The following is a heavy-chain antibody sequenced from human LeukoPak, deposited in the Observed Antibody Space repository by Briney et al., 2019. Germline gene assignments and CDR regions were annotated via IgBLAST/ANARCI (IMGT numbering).Heavy chain of an antibody. CDR3: ARGREDSGWIYWYFDL. CDR1: GGSISSYY. Sequence: PSETLSLTCTVSGGSISSYYWSWIRQPPGKGLEWIGYIYYSGSTNYNPSLKSRVTISVDTSKNQFSLKLSSVTAADTAVYYCARGREDSGWIYWYFDLWGRGTLVTVSS. V-gene: IGHV4-59*01. D-gene: IGHD6-19*01. CDR2: IYYSGST. J-gene: IGHJ2*01.